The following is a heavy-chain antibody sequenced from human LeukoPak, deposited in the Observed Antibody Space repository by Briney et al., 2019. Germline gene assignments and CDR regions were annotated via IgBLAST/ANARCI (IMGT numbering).Heavy chain of an antibody. V-gene: IGHV4-59*01. CDR3: AKDSHYVWGSSSSYFDY. D-gene: IGHD3-16*01. CDR1: GGSISSYY. J-gene: IGHJ4*02. Sequence: SETLSLTCTVSGGSISSYYWSWIRQPPGKGLEWIGYIYYSGSTNYNPSLKSRVTISVDTSKNQFSLKLSSVTAADTAVYYCAKDSHYVWGSSSSYFDYWGQGTLVTVSS. CDR2: IYYSGST.